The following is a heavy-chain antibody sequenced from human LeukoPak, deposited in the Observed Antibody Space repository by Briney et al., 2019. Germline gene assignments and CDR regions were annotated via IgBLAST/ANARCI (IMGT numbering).Heavy chain of an antibody. D-gene: IGHD3-22*01. CDR3: ARDLYYYDSSGYQYYYYYYGMDV. CDR1: GFAFSSFW. CDR2: ISYDGSNK. V-gene: IGHV3-30-3*01. Sequence: PGGSLRLSCVASGFAFSSFWMTWFRQAPGKGLEWVAVISYDGSNKYYADSVKGRFTISRDNSKNTLYLQMNSLRAEDTAVYYCARDLYYYDSSGYQYYYYYYGMDVWGQGTTVTVSS. J-gene: IGHJ6*02.